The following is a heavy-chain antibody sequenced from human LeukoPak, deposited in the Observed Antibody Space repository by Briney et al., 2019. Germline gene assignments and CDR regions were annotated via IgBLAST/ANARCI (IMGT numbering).Heavy chain of an antibody. CDR2: INPHSGCT. D-gene: IGHD3-3*01. V-gene: IGHV1-2*02. Sequence: ASVKVSCKASGYTFTGYYMHWVRQAPGQGLEEMGWINPHSGCTNYSQKFQGRATMTRDTSISTAYMELSRLRSDDTAVYYCARDYTIFGVVPEYYFDYWGQGTLVTVSS. CDR3: ARDYTIFGVVPEYYFDY. CDR1: GYTFTGYY. J-gene: IGHJ4*02.